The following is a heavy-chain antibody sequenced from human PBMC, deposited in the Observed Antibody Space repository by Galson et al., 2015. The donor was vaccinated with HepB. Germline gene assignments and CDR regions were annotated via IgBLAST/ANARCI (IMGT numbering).Heavy chain of an antibody. Sequence: SVKVSCKASGGTFSSYTISWVRQAPGQGLEWMGRIIPIPGIANYAQKFQGRVTITADKSTSTAYMELSSLRSEDTAVYYCARESYCGGDCYSDFDYWGQGTLVTVSS. CDR2: IIPIPGIA. CDR3: ARESYCGGDCYSDFDY. J-gene: IGHJ4*02. CDR1: GGTFSSYT. D-gene: IGHD2-21*02. V-gene: IGHV1-69*02.